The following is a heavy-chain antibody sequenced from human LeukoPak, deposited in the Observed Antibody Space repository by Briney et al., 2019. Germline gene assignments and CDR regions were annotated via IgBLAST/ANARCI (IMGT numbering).Heavy chain of an antibody. CDR3: ARLREIPVFGVVTKSTSYFDY. CDR1: GFTFNSHS. J-gene: IGHJ4*02. CDR2: ISSRSSYI. V-gene: IGHV3-21*01. Sequence: PGGSLRLFCAASGFTFNSHSMIWVRQAPGKGLEWVSSISSRSSYIYYADSVQGRFTISRDNAKNSLYLQMNSLRAEDTAVYYCARLREIPVFGVVTKSTSYFDYWGQGTLVTVSS. D-gene: IGHD3-3*01.